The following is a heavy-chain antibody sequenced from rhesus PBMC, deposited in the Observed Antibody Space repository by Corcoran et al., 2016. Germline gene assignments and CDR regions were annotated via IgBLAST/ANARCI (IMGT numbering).Heavy chain of an antibody. CDR1: GFTFSSYG. CDR2: ILYYGSKK. J-gene: IGHJ4*01. Sequence: EVQLVESGGGLVQPGGSLRLSCAASGFTFSSYGMHWVRTAPGKGMEWVAVILYYGSKKYYADSVKDRFTIYRDNSKNMLYLQMNNLKLEDTAVYYCARDGSFGLVIINLPIDYWGQGVLVTVSS. CDR3: ARDGSFGLVIINLPIDY. D-gene: IGHD3-3*01. V-gene: IGHV3-54*02.